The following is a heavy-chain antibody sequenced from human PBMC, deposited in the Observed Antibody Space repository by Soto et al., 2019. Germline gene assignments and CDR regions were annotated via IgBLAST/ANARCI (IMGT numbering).Heavy chain of an antibody. CDR2: INSDGSST. D-gene: IGHD6-19*01. Sequence: GGSLRLSCAASGFTFSSYWMHWVRQAPGKGLVWVSRINSDGSSTSYADSVKGRFTISRDNAKNTLYLQMNSLRAEDTAVYYGAGSIYSSGWYDLFYFDYWGQGTLVTVSS. J-gene: IGHJ4*02. V-gene: IGHV3-74*01. CDR3: AGSIYSSGWYDLFYFDY. CDR1: GFTFSSYW.